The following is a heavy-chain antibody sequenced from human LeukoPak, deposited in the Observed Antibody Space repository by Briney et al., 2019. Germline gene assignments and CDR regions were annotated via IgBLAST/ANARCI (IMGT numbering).Heavy chain of an antibody. D-gene: IGHD3-10*01. Sequence: PSETLSLTCTVSGGSISSYYWSWIRQPPGKGLEWIGYIYYSGSTNYNPSLKSRVTISVDTSKNQFSLKLSSVTAADTAVYYCARWGGSREYAFDIWGQGTMVTVSS. CDR2: IYYSGST. J-gene: IGHJ3*02. CDR3: ARWGGSREYAFDI. V-gene: IGHV4-59*08. CDR1: GGSISSYY.